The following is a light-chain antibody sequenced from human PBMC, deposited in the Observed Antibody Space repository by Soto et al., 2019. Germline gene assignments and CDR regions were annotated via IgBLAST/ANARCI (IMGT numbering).Light chain of an antibody. CDR3: SSYAGSNNFGV. V-gene: IGLV2-8*01. CDR1: SSDVGGYNY. CDR2: EVS. Sequence: QSALTQPASASGSPGQSVTISCTGTSSDVGGYNYVSWYQQHPGKAPKLMIYEVSKRPSGVPDRFSGSKSGNTASLTVSGLQAEDEGDYYCSSYAGSNNFGVFGTGTKVTVL. J-gene: IGLJ1*01.